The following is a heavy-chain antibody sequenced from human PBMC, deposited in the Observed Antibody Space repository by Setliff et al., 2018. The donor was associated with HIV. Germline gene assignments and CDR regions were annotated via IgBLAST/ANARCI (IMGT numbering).Heavy chain of an antibody. CDR3: ARDYSPTFYYYDSSGTFDY. V-gene: IGHV1-69*10. CDR1: GGIFSSYA. Sequence: SVKVSCKASGGIFSSYAISWVRQAPGQGLEWMGGIIPILTIANYAQKFQGRVTITADESTSTAYMELSSLRSEDTAVYYCARDYSPTFYYYDSSGTFDYWGQGTLVTVSS. J-gene: IGHJ4*02. D-gene: IGHD3-22*01. CDR2: IIPILTIA.